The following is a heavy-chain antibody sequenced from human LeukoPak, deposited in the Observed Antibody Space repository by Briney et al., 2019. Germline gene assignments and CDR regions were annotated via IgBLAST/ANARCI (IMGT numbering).Heavy chain of an antibody. D-gene: IGHD3-10*01. V-gene: IGHV3-23*01. Sequence: GGTLRLSCAVSGFTFSSYGMSWVRQAPGKGLEWVSTITGSGDSTNYADSVKGRFTVSRDNSKNTLYLQINSLRAEDTAVYYCGGGGFGEAYYYYYYMDVWGKGTTVTVSS. CDR3: GGGGFGEAYYYYYYMDV. CDR2: ITGSGDST. J-gene: IGHJ6*03. CDR1: GFTFSSYG.